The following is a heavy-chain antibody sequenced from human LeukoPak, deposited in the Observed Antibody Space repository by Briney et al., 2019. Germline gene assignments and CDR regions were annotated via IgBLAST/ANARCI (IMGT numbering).Heavy chain of an antibody. J-gene: IGHJ5*02. V-gene: IGHV3-30*02. CDR1: GFTFSSYG. CDR3: ANGRGRFLEWLFQS. D-gene: IGHD3-3*01. CDR2: IRYDGSNK. Sequence: QSGGSLRLSCAASGFTFSSYGMHWVRQAPGKGLEWVAFIRYDGSNKYYADSVEGRFTISRDNSKNTLYLQMNSLRAEDTAVYYCANGRGRFLEWLFQSWGQGTLVTVSS.